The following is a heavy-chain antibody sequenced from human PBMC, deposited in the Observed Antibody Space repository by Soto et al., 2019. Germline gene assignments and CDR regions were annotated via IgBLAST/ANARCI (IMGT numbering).Heavy chain of an antibody. CDR2: IYYSGST. D-gene: IGHD4-17*01. Sequence: TSETLSLTCTVSGGSISSGGYYWSWIRQHPGKGLEWIGYIYYSGSTYYNPSLKSRVTISVDTSKNQFSLKLSSVTAADTAVYYCASVYGDYVNYWGQGTLVTVSS. J-gene: IGHJ4*02. V-gene: IGHV4-31*03. CDR1: GGSISSGGYY. CDR3: ASVYGDYVNY.